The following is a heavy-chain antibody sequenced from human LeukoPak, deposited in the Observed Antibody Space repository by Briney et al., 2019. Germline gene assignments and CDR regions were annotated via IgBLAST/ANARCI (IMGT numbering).Heavy chain of an antibody. Sequence: GGSLRLSCAASGFTFSTYAMSWVRQAAGNGLEWVSLISGSGGGTYYADSVKGRFTISRDNSKNTLYLQLNSLRVEDTAVYYCAKNRGAGSHYYYHMNVWGKGTTVTVSS. D-gene: IGHD1-26*01. CDR1: GFTFSTYA. CDR3: AKNRGAGSHYYYHMNV. V-gene: IGHV3-23*01. CDR2: ISGSGGGT. J-gene: IGHJ6*03.